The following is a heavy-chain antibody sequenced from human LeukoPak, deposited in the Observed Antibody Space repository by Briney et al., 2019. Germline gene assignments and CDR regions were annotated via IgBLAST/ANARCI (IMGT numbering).Heavy chain of an antibody. D-gene: IGHD1-1*01. CDR1: GFTFSSYA. V-gene: IGHV3-23*01. CDR2: ISGSGGST. J-gene: IGHJ4*02. CDR3: AKGWNDGY. Sequence: GGSLRLSCAASGFTFSSYAMSWVRQAPGKGLEWVSAISGSGGSTYYTDSVKGRFAFSRDNSKNTLYLQMSSLRAEDTATYYCAKGWNDGYWGQGTLVTVSS.